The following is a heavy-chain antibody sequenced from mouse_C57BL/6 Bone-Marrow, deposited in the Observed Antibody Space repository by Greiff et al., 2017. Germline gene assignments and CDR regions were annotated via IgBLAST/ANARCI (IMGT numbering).Heavy chain of an antibody. J-gene: IGHJ3*01. CDR3: ARDSTVVAKAY. D-gene: IGHD1-1*01. CDR2: IHPSDSDT. CDR1: GYTFTSYW. Sequence: QVQLQQPGAELVKPGASVKVSCKASGYTFTSYWMHWVKQRPGQGLEWIGRIHPSDSDTNYNQKFKGKATLTVDKSSSTAYMQLSSLTSEDSAVYYCARDSTVVAKAYWGQGTLVTVSA. V-gene: IGHV1-74*01.